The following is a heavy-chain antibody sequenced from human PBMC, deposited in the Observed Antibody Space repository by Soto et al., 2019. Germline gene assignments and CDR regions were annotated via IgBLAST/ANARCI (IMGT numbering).Heavy chain of an antibody. Sequence: EVQLVESRGGLVQPGGPLRLSCAASGFTFSSYWMHWVRQAPGKGLVWVSRINSDGSSTTYADSVKGRFTISRDNAKNTLYLQMNSLRAEDTAVYYCARVETCSSTSCYSVFDYWGQGTLVTVSS. J-gene: IGHJ4*02. V-gene: IGHV3-74*03. CDR3: ARVETCSSTSCYSVFDY. CDR2: INSDGSST. CDR1: GFTFSSYW. D-gene: IGHD2-2*01.